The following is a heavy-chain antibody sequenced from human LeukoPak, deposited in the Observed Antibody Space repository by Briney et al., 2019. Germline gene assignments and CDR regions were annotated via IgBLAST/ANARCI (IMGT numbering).Heavy chain of an antibody. CDR3: ARVGAAAGTLDY. CDR1: GGSISSYY. J-gene: IGHJ4*02. V-gene: IGHV4-59*12. CDR2: VYYSGST. Sequence: SETLSLTCTVSGGSISSYYWSWIRQPPGKGLEWIGYVYYSGSTYYNPSLKSRVTISVDTSKNQFSLKLSSVTAADTAVYYCARVGAAAGTLDYWGQGTLVTVSS. D-gene: IGHD6-13*01.